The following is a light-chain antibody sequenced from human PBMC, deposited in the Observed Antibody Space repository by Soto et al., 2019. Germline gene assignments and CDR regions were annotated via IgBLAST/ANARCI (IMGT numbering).Light chain of an antibody. CDR3: SSYAGSYNWV. Sequence: QSVLTQPPSASGSPGQSVTISCTGTSSDVGGYNYVSWYQQHPGKAPKLMIYEVSKRPSGVPDRFSGSKSGNTASLTVSGLQAEDEAGYYCSSYAGSYNWVFGGGTKVTVL. V-gene: IGLV2-8*01. J-gene: IGLJ3*02. CDR2: EVS. CDR1: SSDVGGYNY.